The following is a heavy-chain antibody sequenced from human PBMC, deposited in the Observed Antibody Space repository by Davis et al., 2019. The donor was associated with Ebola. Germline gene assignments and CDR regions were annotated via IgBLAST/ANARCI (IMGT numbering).Heavy chain of an antibody. CDR3: ARSRMVREYYYYMDV. CDR2: IKQDGSEK. D-gene: IGHD3-10*01. Sequence: PGGSLRLSCAASGFDFSSFCMSWVRQAPGKGLEWVATIKQDGSEKYYVDSVKGRFTISRDNAKNLLYLQMNSLRAEDTAVYYGARSRMVREYYYYMDVWGKGTTVTVSS. J-gene: IGHJ6*03. CDR1: GFDFSSFC. V-gene: IGHV3-7*01.